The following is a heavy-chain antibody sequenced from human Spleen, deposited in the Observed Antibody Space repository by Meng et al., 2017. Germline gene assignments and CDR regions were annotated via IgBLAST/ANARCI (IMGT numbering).Heavy chain of an antibody. CDR1: GGSLSDYY. D-gene: IGHD6-13*01. CDR2: IKRNSDGGTI. Sequence: GAGLLKPSAPLSLPCVSSGGSLSDYYWSWIRQPPGKGLEWVGRIKRNSDGGTIDYAAPVKGRFTISRDDSKNTLYLQMDSLITEDTAVYFCATGAAAADHWGQGTLVTVSS. CDR3: ATGAAAADH. V-gene: IGHV3-15*01. J-gene: IGHJ4*02.